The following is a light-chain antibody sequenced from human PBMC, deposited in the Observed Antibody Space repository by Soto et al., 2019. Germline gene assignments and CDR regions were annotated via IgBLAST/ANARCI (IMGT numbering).Light chain of an antibody. CDR1: SSDVGGYNY. V-gene: IGLV2-11*01. CDR2: DVS. J-gene: IGLJ1*01. CDR3: CSSAGSPRYV. Sequence: QSALTQPRSVSGSPGQSVTISCTGTSSDVGGYNYVSWYQQHPGKAPKVMIYDVSERPSGVPDRFSGSKSGNTASLTISGLQAEYEADYYCCSSAGSPRYVLVNGTKVTVL.